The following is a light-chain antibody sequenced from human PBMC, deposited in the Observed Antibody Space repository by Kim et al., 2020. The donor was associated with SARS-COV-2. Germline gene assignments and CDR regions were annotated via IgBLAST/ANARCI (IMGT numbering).Light chain of an antibody. J-gene: IGKJ1*01. Sequence: SPGERATLSCRASQSVSSYLAWYQQKPGQAPRLLIYDASNRATGIPDRFSGSGSGTDFTLTISSLEPEDFAVYYCQQRSNWPPWTFGQGTKVDIK. CDR2: DAS. V-gene: IGKV3-11*01. CDR3: QQRSNWPPWT. CDR1: QSVSSY.